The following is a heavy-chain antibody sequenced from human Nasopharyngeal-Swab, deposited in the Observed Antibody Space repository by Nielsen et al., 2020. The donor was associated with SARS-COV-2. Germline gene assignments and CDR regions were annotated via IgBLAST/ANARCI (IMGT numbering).Heavy chain of an antibody. Sequence: ASVKVSCKASGYTFTSYYMHWVRQAPGQGLEWMGITNPSGGSTSYAQKFQGRVTMTRDTSTSTVYMELSSLRSEDTAVYYCARDLGGSYQYYYYGMDVWGQGTTGTVSS. V-gene: IGHV1-46*01. J-gene: IGHJ6*02. CDR2: TNPSGGST. CDR1: GYTFTSYY. CDR3: ARDLGGSYQYYYYGMDV. D-gene: IGHD1-26*01.